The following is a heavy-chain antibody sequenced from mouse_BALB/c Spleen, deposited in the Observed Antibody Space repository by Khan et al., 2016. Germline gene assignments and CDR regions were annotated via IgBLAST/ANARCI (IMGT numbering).Heavy chain of an antibody. J-gene: IGHJ1*01. CDR1: GFSLTGYG. Sequence: VQLQESGPGLVAPSQSLSITCTVSGFSLTGYGVNWIRQPPGKGLEWLGRIWGDGSTDYNSALKSRLIISKENSKSQASFKMNSQKTDDTDRYNCAREGNGYPGYFDVWGAGTTVTVSS. CDR2: IWGDGST. D-gene: IGHD2-14*01. CDR3: AREGNGYPGYFDV. V-gene: IGHV2-6-7*01.